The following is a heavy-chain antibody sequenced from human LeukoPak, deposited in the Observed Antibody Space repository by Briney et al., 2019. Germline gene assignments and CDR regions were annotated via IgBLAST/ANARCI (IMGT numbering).Heavy chain of an antibody. CDR1: GYSISSGYY. CDR3: ANTMVRGSDAFDI. CDR2: IYHSGST. D-gene: IGHD3-10*01. V-gene: IGHV4-38-2*02. J-gene: IGHJ3*02. Sequence: PSETLSLTCTVSGYSISSGYYWGWIRPPPGKGLEWIGSIYHSGSTYYNPSLKSRVTISVDTSKNQFSLKLSSVIAADTAVYYCANTMVRGSDAFDIWGQGTMVTVSS.